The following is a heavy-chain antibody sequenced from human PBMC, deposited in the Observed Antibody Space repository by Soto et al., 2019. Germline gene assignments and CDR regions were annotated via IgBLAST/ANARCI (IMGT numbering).Heavy chain of an antibody. Sequence: SQTLSLTCAITGDSFSSNSAAWNWIRQSPSRGLEWLGSTYYRSKWYNDYPVSVKSRITINTDTSKNHFSLQLNSVTHEDTAVYYCARDDYSSGHLLGVGAFDIWGQGAMVTVSS. D-gene: IGHD3-22*01. CDR3: ARDDYSSGHLLGVGAFDI. V-gene: IGHV6-1*01. J-gene: IGHJ3*02. CDR2: TYYRSKWYN. CDR1: GDSFSSNSAA.